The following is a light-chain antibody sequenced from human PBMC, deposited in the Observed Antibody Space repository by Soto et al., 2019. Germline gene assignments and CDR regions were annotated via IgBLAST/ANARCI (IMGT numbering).Light chain of an antibody. J-gene: IGLJ3*02. CDR1: NVGSKS. CDR3: QVWDSSSDYPV. V-gene: IGLV3-21*02. Sequence: SYELTQPPSVSVAPGQTARLTCGGSNVGSKSVHWYQRKPGQAPVLVVYDDRDRPSGIPERFSGSNSGNTAALTISRVEAGDEADYFCQVWDSSSDYPVFAGGTKLTVL. CDR2: DDR.